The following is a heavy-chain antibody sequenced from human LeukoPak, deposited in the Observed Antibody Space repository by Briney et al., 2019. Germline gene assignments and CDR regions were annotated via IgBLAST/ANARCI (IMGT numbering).Heavy chain of an antibody. CDR3: ARAPSDAFDI. V-gene: IGHV4-34*01. J-gene: IGHJ3*02. CDR1: GGSFSGYY. CDR2: INHSGST. Sequence: SETLSLTCAVYGGSFSGYYWSWIRQPPGKGLEWIGEINHSGSTNYSPSLKSRVTVSVDTSKNQFSLKLSSVTAADTAVYYCARAPSDAFDIWGQGTMVTVSS.